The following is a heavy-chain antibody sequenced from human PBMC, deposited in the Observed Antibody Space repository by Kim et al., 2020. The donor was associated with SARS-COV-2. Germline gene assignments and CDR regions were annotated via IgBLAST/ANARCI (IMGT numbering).Heavy chain of an antibody. J-gene: IGHJ3*02. CDR1: GFNFADYT. Sequence: GGSLRLSCAASGFNFADYTMNWVRQAPGKGLEWVTAIGGNSEYIFYSDSVKGRFTVSRDNVKKSAFLEMSSLGAEDTAVYYCARETAVRSVIPSAVDIWG. V-gene: IGHV3-21*01. CDR3: ARETAVRSVIPSAVDI. CDR2: IGGNSEYI. D-gene: IGHD3-10*02.